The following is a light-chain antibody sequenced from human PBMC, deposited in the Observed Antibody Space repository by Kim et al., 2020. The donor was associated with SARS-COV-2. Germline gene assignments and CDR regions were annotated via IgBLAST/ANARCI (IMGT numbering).Light chain of an antibody. V-gene: IGLV2-14*03. CDR1: SSDVGAYNY. CDR2: DVN. CDR3: SSYASTRSYV. J-gene: IGLJ1*01. Sequence: GQSITISCTGTSSDVGAYNYVSLYQHHPGKAPKLMIFDVNNRPSGLPNRFSGSKSGNTASLTISGLQAEDEADYYCSSYASTRSYVFGTGTKVTVL.